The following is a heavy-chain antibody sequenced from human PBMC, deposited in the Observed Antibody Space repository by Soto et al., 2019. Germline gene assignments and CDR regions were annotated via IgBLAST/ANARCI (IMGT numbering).Heavy chain of an antibody. V-gene: IGHV1-69*02. D-gene: IGHD2-2*01. Sequence: GASVRGSCKASGGSFSSYTISWLLQAPGQGLEWMGRIIPILGIANYAQKFQGRVTITADKSTSTAYMELSSLRSEDTAVYYCASSPSNGIVVVPAANGPWGQGTLVTVSS. CDR1: GGSFSSYT. CDR3: ASSPSNGIVVVPAANGP. J-gene: IGHJ5*02. CDR2: IIPILGIA.